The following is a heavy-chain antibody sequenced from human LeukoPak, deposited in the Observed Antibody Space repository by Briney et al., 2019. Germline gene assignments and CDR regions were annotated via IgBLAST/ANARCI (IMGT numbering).Heavy chain of an antibody. CDR2: ISDSGGYT. V-gene: IGHV3-23*01. CDR1: GLTFRTYA. J-gene: IGHJ6*03. D-gene: IGHD4-17*01. CDR3: AKAASKRTDYGDYAFHYYMDV. Sequence: GGSLRLSCAASGLTFRTYAMSWVRQAPGKGLEWVSSISDSGGYTFYADSVKGRFTISRDDSKNTLYLQMNSLRAEDTAVYYCAKAASKRTDYGDYAFHYYMDVWGKGTTVTISS.